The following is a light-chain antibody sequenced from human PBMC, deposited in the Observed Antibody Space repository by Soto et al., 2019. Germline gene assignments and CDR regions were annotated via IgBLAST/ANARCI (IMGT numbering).Light chain of an antibody. CDR1: QSVSSSF. V-gene: IGKV3-20*01. CDR2: GAS. CDR3: QQYGNSPLT. Sequence: EIVLTQSPGTLSLSPGERATLSCRASQSVSSSFLAWYQQKPGQAPRLLIYGASSRATGIPDSFSGSGSGTAFPRTISRLELEDVAVYYCQQYGNSPLTFGGWTTVEIK. J-gene: IGKJ4*01.